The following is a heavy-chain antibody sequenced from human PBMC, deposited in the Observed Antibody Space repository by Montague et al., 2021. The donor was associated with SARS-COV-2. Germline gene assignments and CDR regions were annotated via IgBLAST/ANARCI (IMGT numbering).Heavy chain of an antibody. D-gene: IGHD1-26*01. CDR3: TRKGGGRSDLAY. Sequence: SETLSLTCAVSGDSITTDNWCSLVRLPPGKLLGCVGVIYHTGSTKNTPSRKGRVSMSVDKTWNQFFLRLTSVTAADTASYYCTRKGGGRSDLAYWGQGTLVTVSS. CDR2: IYHTGST. V-gene: IGHV4-4*02. CDR1: GDSITTDNW. J-gene: IGHJ4*02.